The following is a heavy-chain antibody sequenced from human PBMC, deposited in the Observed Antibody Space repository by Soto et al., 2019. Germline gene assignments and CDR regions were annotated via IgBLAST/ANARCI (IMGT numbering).Heavy chain of an antibody. D-gene: IGHD2-21*01. Sequence: QITLKESGPTLVKPTQTLTLTCTFSGFSLSTSGVGVGWIRQPPGKALEWLALIYWDDVQRYSPSLKSRLSITKDTSKIQVVLTMTNMDPVDTATYYCAPRRIVGTSNGFDPGGQGSRVTVSS. CDR1: GFSLSTSGVG. V-gene: IGHV2-5*02. J-gene: IGHJ5*02. CDR3: APRRIVGTSNGFDP. CDR2: IYWDDVQ.